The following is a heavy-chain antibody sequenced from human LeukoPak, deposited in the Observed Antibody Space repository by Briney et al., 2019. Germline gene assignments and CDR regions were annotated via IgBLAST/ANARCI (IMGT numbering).Heavy chain of an antibody. D-gene: IGHD3-10*01. J-gene: IGHJ4*02. CDR3: AKVDYYADHLFDY. Sequence: PGGSLRLSCTVSGFTVSTNSMSWVRPAPGKGLEWVSFIYSDNTHYSDSVKGRFTISRDNSKNTLYLQMNSLRAEDTAIYYCAKVDYYADHLFDYWGQGTLVTVSS. CDR2: IYSDNT. V-gene: IGHV3-53*01. CDR1: GFTVSTNS.